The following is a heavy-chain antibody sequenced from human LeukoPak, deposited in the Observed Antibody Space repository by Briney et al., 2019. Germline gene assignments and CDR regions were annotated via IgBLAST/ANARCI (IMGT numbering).Heavy chain of an antibody. V-gene: IGHV3-30*02. J-gene: IGHJ4*02. Sequence: PGGSLRLSCAASGFTFSSYGMHWVRQAPGKGLEWVAFIRYDGSNKYYADSVKGRFTISRDNSKNTLYLQMNSLRAEDTAVYYCAKDLGTTVVTSSVDYWGQGTLVTVSS. CDR1: GFTFSSYG. CDR2: IRYDGSNK. D-gene: IGHD4-23*01. CDR3: AKDLGTTVVTSSVDY.